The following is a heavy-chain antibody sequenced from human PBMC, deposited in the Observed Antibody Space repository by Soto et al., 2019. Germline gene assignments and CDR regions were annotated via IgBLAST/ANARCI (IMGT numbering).Heavy chain of an antibody. Sequence: DVQLVESGGGLVQPGGSLRLSCAASGFTFSNSWMHWVRQVSGKGLEWVSRINADGTSTSYADSVKGRFTISRDNAKNTLYLHVNSLRAEDTAVYYCVKVLARGVGVPRFDFDSWGQGALVAVSP. D-gene: IGHD3-10*01. J-gene: IGHJ4*02. CDR1: GFTFSNSW. CDR3: VKVLARGVGVPRFDFDS. V-gene: IGHV3-74*01. CDR2: INADGTST.